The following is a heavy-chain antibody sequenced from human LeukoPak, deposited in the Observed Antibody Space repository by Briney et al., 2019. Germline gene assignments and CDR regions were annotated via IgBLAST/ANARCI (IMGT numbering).Heavy chain of an antibody. V-gene: IGHV3-21*01. CDR3: AGETVTTPMDV. D-gene: IGHD4-17*01. J-gene: IGHJ6*02. Sequence: PGGSLRLSCAASGFTFSNYNMNWVRQAPGKGLEWVSSISSSSSYIYYADSVKGRFTISRDNAKNSLYLQMNSLRAEDTVVYYCAGETVTTPMDVWGQGTTVTVSS. CDR1: GFTFSNYN. CDR2: ISSSSSYI.